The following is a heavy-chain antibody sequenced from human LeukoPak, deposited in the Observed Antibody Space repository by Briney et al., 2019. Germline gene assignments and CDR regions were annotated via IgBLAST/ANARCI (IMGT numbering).Heavy chain of an antibody. CDR1: GYSIISDYF. D-gene: IGHD2-15*01. V-gene: IGHV4-38-2*02. CDR3: ARVVASTSIDS. J-gene: IGHJ4*02. Sequence: SETLSLTCIVSGYSIISDYFWGWVRQPPGKGPEWIGSIFHSGSVYYNPSLKSRVTISIDPSKNRFSLKLTSVTAADTAIYYCARVVASTSIDSWGQGTLVTVSS. CDR2: IFHSGSV.